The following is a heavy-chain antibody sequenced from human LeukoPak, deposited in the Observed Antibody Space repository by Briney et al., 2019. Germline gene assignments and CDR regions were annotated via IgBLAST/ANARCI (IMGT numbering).Heavy chain of an antibody. J-gene: IGHJ4*02. Sequence: ASVKVSCKASGYTFTSYDINWVRQATGQGLEWMGWMNPNSGGTNYAQKFQGRVTMTRDTSISTAYMELSRLRSDDTAVYYCARDYGYCSSTSCYTEYYFDYWGQGTLVTVSS. V-gene: IGHV1-2*02. CDR3: ARDYGYCSSTSCYTEYYFDY. CDR2: MNPNSGGT. CDR1: GYTFTSYD. D-gene: IGHD2-2*02.